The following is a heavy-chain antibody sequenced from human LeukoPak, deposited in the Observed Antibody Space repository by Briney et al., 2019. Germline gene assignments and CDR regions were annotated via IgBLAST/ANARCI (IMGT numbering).Heavy chain of an antibody. Sequence: GGSLRLSCAASGFTFSSYWMSWVRQAPGKGLEWVANIKQDGSEKYYVDSVKGRFTISRDNAKNSLYLQMNSLRAADTAVYYCARDQGRYCSGGSCAFDYWGQGTLVTVSS. J-gene: IGHJ4*02. D-gene: IGHD2-15*01. CDR1: GFTFSSYW. CDR3: ARDQGRYCSGGSCAFDY. CDR2: IKQDGSEK. V-gene: IGHV3-7*01.